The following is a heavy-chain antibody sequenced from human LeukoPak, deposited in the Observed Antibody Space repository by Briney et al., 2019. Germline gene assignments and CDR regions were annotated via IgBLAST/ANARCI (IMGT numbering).Heavy chain of an antibody. CDR2: ISWDGGST. CDR1: EFSFDDYT. Sequence: GGSLRLSCAASEFSFDDYTMHWVRQAPGKGLEWVSLISWDGGSTFYADSVKGRFSVSRDNSKKSLYMQMNSLRTEDTALYHCAKDGGMTTNAFDIWGQGTMVTVSS. D-gene: IGHD5-24*01. V-gene: IGHV3-43*01. CDR3: AKDGGMTTNAFDI. J-gene: IGHJ3*02.